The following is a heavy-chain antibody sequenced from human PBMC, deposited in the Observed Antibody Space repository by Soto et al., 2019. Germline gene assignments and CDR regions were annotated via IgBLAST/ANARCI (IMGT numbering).Heavy chain of an antibody. D-gene: IGHD2-15*01. CDR1: GGSISSYY. V-gene: IGHV4-59*01. CDR2: IYYSGNT. Sequence: PSETLSLTCTVSGGSISSYYWSWIRQPPGKGLEWIGHIYYSGNTNYNSSLKSRVTISMDTSKSQLSLKLRSVTAADTAVYYCARARDCSGGTCYSSWFDPWGQGTLVTVS. J-gene: IGHJ5*02. CDR3: ARARDCSGGTCYSSWFDP.